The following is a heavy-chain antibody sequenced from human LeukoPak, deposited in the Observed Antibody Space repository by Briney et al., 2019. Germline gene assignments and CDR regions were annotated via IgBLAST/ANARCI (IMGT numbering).Heavy chain of an antibody. V-gene: IGHV3-23*01. D-gene: IGHD5-12*01. J-gene: IGHJ4*02. CDR1: GFTFSSNA. CDR3: AKDPTYYSGSYFDS. Sequence: QPGGSLRLSCAASGFTFSSNAMNWVRQAPGKGLEWVSTISGSAGETYYADSLKGRFTISRDNSKNTLYLQMNNLRAEDTAVYYCAKDPTYYSGSYFDSWGQGTLVTVSS. CDR2: ISGSAGET.